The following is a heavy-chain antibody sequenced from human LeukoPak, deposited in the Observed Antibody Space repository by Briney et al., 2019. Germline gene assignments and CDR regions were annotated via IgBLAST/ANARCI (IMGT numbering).Heavy chain of an antibody. CDR1: GYTFTSYD. CDR2: MNPNSGNT. CDR3: ASKGSTEPFDY. J-gene: IGHJ4*02. D-gene: IGHD3-10*01. V-gene: IGHV1-8*01. Sequence: ASVKVSCKASGYTFTSYDINWMRQATGQGLEWMGWMNPNSGNTGYAQKFQGRVTVTRNTSISTAYMELSSLRSEDTAVYYCASKGSTEPFDYWGQGTLVTVSS.